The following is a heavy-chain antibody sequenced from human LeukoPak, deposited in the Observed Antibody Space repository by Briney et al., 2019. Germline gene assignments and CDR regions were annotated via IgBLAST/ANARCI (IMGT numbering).Heavy chain of an antibody. CDR3: ARLRRGTYYFDY. CDR2: IYYSGST. Sequence: PSETLSLTCTVSGGSISSYYWSWIRQPPGKGLEWIGYIYYSGSTNYNPSLKSRVTISVDTSKNQFSLKLSSVTAADTAVYYCARLRRGTYYFDYWGQGTLVTVSS. J-gene: IGHJ4*02. V-gene: IGHV4-59*01. D-gene: IGHD3-16*01. CDR1: GGSISSYY.